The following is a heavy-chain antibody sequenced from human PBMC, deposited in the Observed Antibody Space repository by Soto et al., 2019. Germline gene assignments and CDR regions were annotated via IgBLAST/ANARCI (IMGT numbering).Heavy chain of an antibody. CDR2: ISAYNGNT. CDR1: GYTFTSYG. V-gene: IGHV1-18*01. CDR3: ARDGAVADNFFDY. Sequence: ASVKVSCKASGYTFTSYGISWVRQAPGQGLEWMGWISAYNGNTNYAQKLQGRVTMTTDTSTSTVYIELSSLRSEDTAVYYCARDGAVADNFFDYWGQGTLVTVSS. J-gene: IGHJ4*02. D-gene: IGHD6-19*01.